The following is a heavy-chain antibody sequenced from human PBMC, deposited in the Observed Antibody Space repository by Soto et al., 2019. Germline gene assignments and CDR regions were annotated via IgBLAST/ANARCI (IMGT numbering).Heavy chain of an antibody. V-gene: IGHV4-59*12. CDR2: IFDGGSA. D-gene: IGHD4-17*01. J-gene: IGHJ6*01. Sequence: PSETLSLTCTVSGGTITYYYWRWIRQAPGKGLEWLGYIFDGGSANINPSFRRRVSFSLDKSQKQLSLSRTSLTGAATPIYACLSGEGTPTLTGEYYYYAADAWGHGTAVTVSS. CDR1: GGTITYYY. CDR3: LSGEGTPTLTGEYYYYAADA.